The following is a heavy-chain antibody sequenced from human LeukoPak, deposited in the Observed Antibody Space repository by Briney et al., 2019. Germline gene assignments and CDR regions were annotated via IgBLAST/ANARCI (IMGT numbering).Heavy chain of an antibody. J-gene: IGHJ4*02. CDR2: ISYDESNK. CDR3: ARVARSSGWSYYFDY. V-gene: IGHV3-30*04. CDR1: GFTFSSYA. Sequence: GRSLRLSCAASGFTFSSYAIHWVRQALGRGLEGVAVISYDESNKYYADSVKGRFTISRDNSKNTLYLQMNSLRAEDTAVYYCARVARSSGWSYYFDYWGQGTLVTVSS. D-gene: IGHD6-19*01.